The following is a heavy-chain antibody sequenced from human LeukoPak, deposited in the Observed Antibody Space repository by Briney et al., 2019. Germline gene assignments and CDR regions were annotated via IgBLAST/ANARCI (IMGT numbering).Heavy chain of an antibody. J-gene: IGHJ3*02. D-gene: IGHD3-9*01. Sequence: ASVKVSCKASGYTFTSYDINWVRQATGQGLEWMGWMNPNSGNTGYAQKFQGRVTMTRNTSISTAYMELSSLRSEDTAVYYCAGSPMRRDILTGPAFDIWGQGTMVTVSS. V-gene: IGHV1-8*01. CDR3: AGSPMRRDILTGPAFDI. CDR2: MNPNSGNT. CDR1: GYTFTSYD.